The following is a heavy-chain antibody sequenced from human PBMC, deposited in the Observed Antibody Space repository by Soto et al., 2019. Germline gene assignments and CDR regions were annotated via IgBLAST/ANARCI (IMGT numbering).Heavy chain of an antibody. D-gene: IGHD6-19*01. V-gene: IGHV1-3*01. J-gene: IGHJ2*01. Sequence: ASVKVSCKASGYTLTSYAMHWVRQAHGQRLEWMGWINAGNGNTKYSQKFQGRVTITRDTSASTAYMELSSLRSEDTAVYYCARGRLRGVAVNWYFDLWGRGTLVTVSS. CDR1: GYTLTSYA. CDR3: ARGRLRGVAVNWYFDL. CDR2: INAGNGNT.